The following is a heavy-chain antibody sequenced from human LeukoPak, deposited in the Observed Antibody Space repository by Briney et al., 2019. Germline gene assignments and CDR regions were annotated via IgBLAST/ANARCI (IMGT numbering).Heavy chain of an antibody. CDR3: ARVEQLVLNY. CDR2: ISSSSSYI. Sequence: GGSLRLSCAASGFTFSSYSMNWVRQAPGKGLEWVSSISSSSSYIYYADSVKGRFTISRDNAKNSLYLQMNSLRAENTAVYYCARVEQLVLNYWGQGTLVTVSS. D-gene: IGHD6-13*01. V-gene: IGHV3-21*01. J-gene: IGHJ4*02. CDR1: GFTFSSYS.